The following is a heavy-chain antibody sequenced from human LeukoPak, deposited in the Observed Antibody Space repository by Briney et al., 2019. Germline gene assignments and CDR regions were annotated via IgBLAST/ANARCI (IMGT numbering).Heavy chain of an antibody. CDR3: ARVRVGSSSHYFDY. CDR1: GGTFSSYA. Sequence: ASVKVSCKASGGTFSSYAISWVRQAPGQGLEWMGWISAYNGNTNYAQKLQGRVTMTTDTSTSTAYMELRSLRSDDTAVYYCARVRVGSSSHYFDYWGQGTLVTVSS. V-gene: IGHV1-18*01. D-gene: IGHD2-2*01. J-gene: IGHJ4*02. CDR2: ISAYNGNT.